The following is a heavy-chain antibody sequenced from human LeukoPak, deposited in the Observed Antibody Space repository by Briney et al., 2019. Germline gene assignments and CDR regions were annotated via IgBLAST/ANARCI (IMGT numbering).Heavy chain of an antibody. V-gene: IGHV4-30-2*01. Sequence: SETLSLTCTVSGGSISSGGYYWSWIRQPPGKGLEWIGYIYHSGSTYYNPSLKSRVTISVDTSKNQFSLKLSSVTAADTAVYYCARRGYCSSYSCYRPLDYWGQGTLVTVSS. CDR3: ARRGYCSSYSCYRPLDY. CDR2: IYHSGST. CDR1: GGSISSGGYY. D-gene: IGHD2-2*01. J-gene: IGHJ4*02.